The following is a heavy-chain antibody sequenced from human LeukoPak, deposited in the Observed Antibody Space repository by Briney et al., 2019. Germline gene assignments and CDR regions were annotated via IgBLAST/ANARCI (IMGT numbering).Heavy chain of an antibody. J-gene: IGHJ4*02. Sequence: GGSLTLSCAASGLTLSSFSMNWVRQAPGKGLEWVSSISSSSSYIYYADSVKGRFTISRDNSKNTLYLQMNSLRAEDTAVYYCAKYASVTYYDILTGYYIGGDFDYWGQGTLVTVSS. V-gene: IGHV3-21*04. CDR1: GLTLSSFS. CDR3: AKYASVTYYDILTGYYIGGDFDY. CDR2: ISSSSSYI. D-gene: IGHD3-9*01.